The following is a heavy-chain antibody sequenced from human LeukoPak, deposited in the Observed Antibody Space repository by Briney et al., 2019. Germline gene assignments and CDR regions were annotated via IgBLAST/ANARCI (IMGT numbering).Heavy chain of an antibody. CDR1: GGSISSGDYY. J-gene: IGHJ4*02. D-gene: IGHD4-23*01. Sequence: PSETLSLTCTVSGGSISSGDYYWSWIRQPPGKGLGWIGSIYYSGSTYYNPSLKSRVTISVDTSKNQFSLKLSSVTAADTAVYYCARSFVFSDYGGNSGRGPFDYWGQGTLVTVSS. V-gene: IGHV4-39*01. CDR2: IYYSGST. CDR3: ARSFVFSDYGGNSGRGPFDY.